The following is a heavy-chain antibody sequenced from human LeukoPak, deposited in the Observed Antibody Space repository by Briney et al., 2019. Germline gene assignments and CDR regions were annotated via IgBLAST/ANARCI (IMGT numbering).Heavy chain of an antibody. Sequence: GGSLRLSCAASGFTFSSYWMHWVRQAPGKGLVWVSRINSDGSTTNYADSVKGRFTISRDNAKNSLYLQMNSLRAEDTAVYYCARVLYSGSSRSLNFDYWGQGTLVTVSS. CDR1: GFTFSSYW. V-gene: IGHV3-74*01. D-gene: IGHD1-26*01. J-gene: IGHJ4*02. CDR2: INSDGSTT. CDR3: ARVLYSGSSRSLNFDY.